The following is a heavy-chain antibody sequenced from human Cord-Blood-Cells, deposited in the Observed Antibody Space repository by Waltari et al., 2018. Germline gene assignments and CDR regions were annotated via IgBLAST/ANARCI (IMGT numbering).Heavy chain of an antibody. J-gene: IGHJ5*02. V-gene: IGHV4-34*01. CDR1: GRSFRGSY. CDR2: INHSGST. CDR3: AGSGYSSSWYDT. D-gene: IGHD6-13*01. Sequence: QVQLQQWGAGLLTPSETLSLTCAVHGRSFRGSYWSWIRQPPGKGLEWIGEINHSGSTNYNPSLKSRVTISVDTSKNQFSLKLSSVTAADTAVYYCAGSGYSSSWYDTWGQGTLVTVSS.